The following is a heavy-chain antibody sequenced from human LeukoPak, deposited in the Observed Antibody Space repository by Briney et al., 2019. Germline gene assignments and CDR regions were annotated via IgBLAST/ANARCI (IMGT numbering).Heavy chain of an antibody. CDR3: VKRALTTTWIDN. CDR2: ISPSGGST. Sequence: GGSLRLSCSASGFTFSSFAIHWVRQAPGKGLEYVSAISPSGGSTFYPDSVKGRFTISRDNSKNTVYLQLSSLRAEDTAVYYCVKRALTTTWIDNWGQGTLVTVSS. D-gene: IGHD3-3*01. CDR1: GFTFSSFA. V-gene: IGHV3-64D*09. J-gene: IGHJ4*02.